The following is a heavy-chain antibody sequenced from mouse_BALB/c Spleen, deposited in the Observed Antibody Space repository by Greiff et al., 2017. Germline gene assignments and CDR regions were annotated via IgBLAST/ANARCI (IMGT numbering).Heavy chain of an antibody. J-gene: IGHJ2*01. Sequence: QVQLQQSGPELVKPGASVKISCKASGYAFSSSWMNWVKQRPGQGLEWIGRIYPGDGDTNYNGKFKGKATLTADKSSSTAYMQLSSLTSVDSAVYFCAREAPSTMITTGTYFDYWGQGTTLTVSS. CDR3: AREAPSTMITTGTYFDY. D-gene: IGHD2-4*01. CDR2: IYPGDGDT. V-gene: IGHV1-82*01. CDR1: GYAFSSSW.